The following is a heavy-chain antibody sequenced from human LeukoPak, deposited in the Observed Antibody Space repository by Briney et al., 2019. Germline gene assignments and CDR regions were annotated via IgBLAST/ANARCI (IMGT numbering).Heavy chain of an antibody. Sequence: SQTLSLTCTVSGGSISSGDYYWSWIRQPPGKGLEWIGYIYYSGSTYYNPSLKSRVAISVDTSKNQFSLKLSSVTAADTAVYYCARESVPAASTYAFDIWGLGTMVTVSS. V-gene: IGHV4-30-4*01. CDR1: GGSISSGDYY. J-gene: IGHJ3*02. D-gene: IGHD2-2*01. CDR3: ARESVPAASTYAFDI. CDR2: IYYSGST.